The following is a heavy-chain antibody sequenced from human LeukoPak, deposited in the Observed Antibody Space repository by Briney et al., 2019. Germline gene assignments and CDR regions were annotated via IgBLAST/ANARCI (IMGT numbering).Heavy chain of an antibody. Sequence: PGGSLRLSCAASGFTFSDYYMSWIRQAPGKGLEWVSYINYSGSTIYYADSVKGRFTISRDNAKNSLYLQMNSLRAEDTAVYYCASYQLPDDYWSQGTLVTVSS. V-gene: IGHV3-11*04. CDR1: GFTFSDYY. CDR2: INYSGSTI. D-gene: IGHD2-2*01. J-gene: IGHJ4*02. CDR3: ASYQLPDDY.